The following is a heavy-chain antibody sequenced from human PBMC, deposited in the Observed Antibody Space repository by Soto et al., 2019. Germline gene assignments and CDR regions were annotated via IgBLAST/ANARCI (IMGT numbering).Heavy chain of an antibody. Sequence: EVQLVESGGGLVQPGGSLRLSCAASGFTFSSHWMSWVRQAPGKGLEWVANIKQDGSEKYYVDSVKGRFTISRDNAKNSLYLQMNSLRAEDTAVYYCAREGANWFDPWGQGTLVTVSS. J-gene: IGHJ5*02. V-gene: IGHV3-7*03. CDR3: AREGANWFDP. CDR1: GFTFSSHW. CDR2: IKQDGSEK. D-gene: IGHD1-26*01.